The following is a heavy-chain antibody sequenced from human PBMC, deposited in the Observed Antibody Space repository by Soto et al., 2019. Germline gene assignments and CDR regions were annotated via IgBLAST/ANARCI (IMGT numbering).Heavy chain of an antibody. D-gene: IGHD5-18*01. Sequence: PGGSLRLSCAASGFTFSSYEMNWVRQAPGKGLEWVSYISSSGNTIYYADSVKGRFTISRDNAKNSLYLQMNSLRAEDTAVYYCARGLTGYSYGVDYWGQGTLVTVPQ. CDR2: ISSSGNTI. J-gene: IGHJ4*02. V-gene: IGHV3-48*03. CDR3: ARGLTGYSYGVDY. CDR1: GFTFSSYE.